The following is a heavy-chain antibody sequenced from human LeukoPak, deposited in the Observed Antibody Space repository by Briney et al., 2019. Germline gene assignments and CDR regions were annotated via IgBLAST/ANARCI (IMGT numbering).Heavy chain of an antibody. CDR2: IYSSGFT. V-gene: IGHV4-39*07. CDR3: ASIPTAQRVDFDY. Sequence: PSETLSLTCSVSGGSIRSSSYYWAWIRQPPGEGLEWIGSIYSSGFTSYKPSLKSRLTISVDTSKNQFSLKLSSVTAADTAVYYCASIPTAQRVDFDYWGQGTLVTVSS. J-gene: IGHJ4*02. CDR1: GGSIRSSSYY. D-gene: IGHD2-21*01.